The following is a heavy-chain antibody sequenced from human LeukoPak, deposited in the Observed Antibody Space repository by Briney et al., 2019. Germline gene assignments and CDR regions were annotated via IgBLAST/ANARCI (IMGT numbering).Heavy chain of an antibody. J-gene: IGHJ4*02. CDR3: ARAVVVITYGFDY. V-gene: IGHV1-69*13. CDR2: IIPIFGTA. CDR1: GGTFSSYA. D-gene: IGHD3-22*01. Sequence: GASVKVSCKASGGTFSSYAISWVRQAPGQGLEWMGGIIPIFGTANYAQKFQGRVTITADESTSTAYMELSSLRSEDTDVYYCARAVVVITYGFDYWGQGTLVTVSS.